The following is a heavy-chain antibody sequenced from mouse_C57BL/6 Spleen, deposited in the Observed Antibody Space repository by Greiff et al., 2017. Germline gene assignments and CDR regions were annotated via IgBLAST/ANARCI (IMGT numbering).Heavy chain of an antibody. CDR3: ARQMGDGALDY. Sequence: EVQLVESGGDLVKPGGSLKLSCAASGFTFSSYGMSWVRQTPDKRLEWVATISSGGSYTYYPDSVKGRFTISRDNAKNTLYLQMSSLKSEDTAMYYCARQMGDGALDYWGQGTTLTVSS. J-gene: IGHJ2*01. V-gene: IGHV5-6*01. CDR1: GFTFSSYG. CDR2: ISSGGSYT. D-gene: IGHD2-3*01.